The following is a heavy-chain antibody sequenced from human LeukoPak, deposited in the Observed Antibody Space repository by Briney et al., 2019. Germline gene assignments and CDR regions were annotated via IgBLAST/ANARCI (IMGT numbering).Heavy chain of an antibody. CDR1: GGSISNYY. V-gene: IGHV4-59*01. Sequence: SETLSLTCSVSGGSISNYYWSWIRQPPGMGLEWIGYLYYSGDTNYNPSLKSRVTISVDTSKNQFSLSLSSVTAADTAVYYCASSHPLGSNNDYYTPFDYWGLGTLVTVSS. CDR2: LYYSGDT. CDR3: ASSHPLGSNNDYYTPFDY. D-gene: IGHD3-3*01. J-gene: IGHJ4*02.